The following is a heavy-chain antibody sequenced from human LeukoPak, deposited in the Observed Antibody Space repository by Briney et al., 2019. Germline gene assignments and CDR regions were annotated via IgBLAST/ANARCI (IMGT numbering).Heavy chain of an antibody. D-gene: IGHD5-12*01. J-gene: IGHJ4*02. CDR2: ISTTDATT. CDR1: GFTFSNYA. V-gene: IGHV3-23*01. Sequence: GGSLRLSCAASGFTFSNYAMNWVRQAPGKGLEWVSGISTTDATTSYADSVKGRFTISRDHSKNTLYLQMNSVRAEDTGKYYCAKDISGYDSFDYWGQETQVTVSS. CDR3: AKDISGYDSFDY.